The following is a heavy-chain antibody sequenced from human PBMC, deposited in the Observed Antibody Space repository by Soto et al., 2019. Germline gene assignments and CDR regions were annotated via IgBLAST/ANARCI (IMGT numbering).Heavy chain of an antibody. CDR2: IIPIFGTA. D-gene: IGHD2-21*01. Sequence: QVQLVQSGAEVKKPGSSVKVSCKASGGTFSSYAISWVRQAPGQGLEWMGGIIPIFGTANYAQKFQGRVTITADESTSTAYMELSSLSSEDTAVYYCAREIFSVVRRYYYYGMDVWGQGTTVTVSS. CDR3: AREIFSVVRRYYYYGMDV. CDR1: GGTFSSYA. V-gene: IGHV1-69*01. J-gene: IGHJ6*02.